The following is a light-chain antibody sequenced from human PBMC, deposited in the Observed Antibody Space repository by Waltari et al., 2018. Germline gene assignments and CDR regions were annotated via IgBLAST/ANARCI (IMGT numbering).Light chain of an antibody. CDR1: QSISDW. Sequence: DIQMTQSPSTLSASVGDRVTITCRASQSISDWLAWYQQKPGKAPKLLIYKASSLEGGVPSRFSGSGSGTECTLTISSLQPDDFATYYCQQSYSYWTFGQGTKVEIK. CDR3: QQSYSYWT. V-gene: IGKV1-5*03. CDR2: KAS. J-gene: IGKJ1*01.